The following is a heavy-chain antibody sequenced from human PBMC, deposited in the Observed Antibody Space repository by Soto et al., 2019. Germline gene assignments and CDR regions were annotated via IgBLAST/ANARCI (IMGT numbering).Heavy chain of an antibody. CDR3: ASISSSWYGFDN. Sequence: QLQLPESGQGLVKPSENLSLICTVPGGSFSSRIYYGQSIRRPPGKGLEWIGSHYSSGSTYYNPSLKSRVTISVDTAKNQFSLKLSSVTAADTAVYFWASISSSWYGFDNWGQGTLVTVSS. CDR2: HYSSGST. CDR1: GGSFSSRIYY. D-gene: IGHD6-13*01. V-gene: IGHV4-39*01. J-gene: IGHJ4*02.